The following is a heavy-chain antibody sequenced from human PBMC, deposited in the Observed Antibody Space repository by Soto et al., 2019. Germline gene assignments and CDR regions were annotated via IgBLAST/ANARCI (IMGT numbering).Heavy chain of an antibody. Sequence: QVQLQQWGAGLLKPSETLSLTCAVYGGFVSSGSYYWSWIRQPPGKGLEWIGDMSHSGGTHFNPSLKRRVTISVATSKNQFYLKLSSVTAADTALYYCARVERGTATTVVDAFDIWGPGTMVTVSS. CDR3: ARVERGTATTVVDAFDI. V-gene: IGHV4-34*01. J-gene: IGHJ3*02. CDR1: GGFVSSGSYY. D-gene: IGHD1-1*01. CDR2: MSHSGGT.